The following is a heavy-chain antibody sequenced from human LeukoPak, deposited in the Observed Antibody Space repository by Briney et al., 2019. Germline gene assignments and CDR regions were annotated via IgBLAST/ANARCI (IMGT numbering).Heavy chain of an antibody. CDR1: GGTFSSYT. J-gene: IGHJ1*01. CDR2: IIPIPGIA. Sequence: ASVKVSCKASGGTFSSYTISWVRQAPGQGLEWMGRIIPIPGIANYAQKFQSRVTITADKSTSTAYMELSSLRSEDTAVYYCASDIVEVPAAIARTNFQHWVQGTLVTVSS. CDR3: ASDIVEVPAAIARTNFQH. V-gene: IGHV1-69*02. D-gene: IGHD2-2*01.